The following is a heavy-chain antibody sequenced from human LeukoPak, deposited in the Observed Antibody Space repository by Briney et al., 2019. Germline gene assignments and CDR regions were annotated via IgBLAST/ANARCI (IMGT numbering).Heavy chain of an antibody. CDR2: IHSSGSTK. D-gene: IGHD5-24*01. V-gene: IGHV3-48*03. CDR1: GFTFSSFE. Sequence: PGGSLRLSCAASGFTFSSFEMNWVRQAPGKGLEWISYIHSSGSTKLYADSVKGRFTISRDNAKNTLYLQMNSLRAEDTAVYYCASEGDGYNIRILDAFDIWGQGTMVTVSS. J-gene: IGHJ3*02. CDR3: ASEGDGYNIRILDAFDI.